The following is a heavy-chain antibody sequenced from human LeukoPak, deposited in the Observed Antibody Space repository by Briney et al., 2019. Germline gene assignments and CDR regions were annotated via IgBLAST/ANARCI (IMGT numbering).Heavy chain of an antibody. CDR2: INHSGST. V-gene: IGHV4-34*01. J-gene: IGHJ5*02. CDR1: GGSISSYY. Sequence: SETLSLTCTVSGGSISSYYWSWIRQPPGKGLEWIGEINHSGSTNYNPSLKSRVTISVDTSKNQFSLKLSSVTAADTAVYYCARGGGFTIFGARKANWFDPWGQGTLVTVSS. D-gene: IGHD3-3*01. CDR3: ARGGGFTIFGARKANWFDP.